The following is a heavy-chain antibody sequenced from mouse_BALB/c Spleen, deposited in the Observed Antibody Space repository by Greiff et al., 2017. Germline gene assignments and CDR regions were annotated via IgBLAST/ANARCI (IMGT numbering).Heavy chain of an antibody. CDR2: ISDGGSYT. D-gene: IGHD1-2*01. CDR3: ARGGGYGY. Sequence: EVQLVESGGGLVKPGGSLKLSCAASGFTFSDYYMYWVRQTPEKRLEWVATISDGGSYTYYPDSVKGRYINSRENAKNNLYLQMSSLKSEDTAMYFCARGGGYGYWGQGTTVTVSS. J-gene: IGHJ2*01. CDR1: GFTFSDYY. V-gene: IGHV5-4*02.